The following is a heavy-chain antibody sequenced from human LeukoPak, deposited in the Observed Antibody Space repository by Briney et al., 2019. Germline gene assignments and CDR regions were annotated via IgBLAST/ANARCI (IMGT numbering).Heavy chain of an antibody. CDR3: AKVVVWLGVRGVSGLDY. CDR1: GFTFSSYS. D-gene: IGHD3-10*01. V-gene: IGHV3-21*01. CDR2: ISSSSSYI. J-gene: IGHJ4*02. Sequence: GGSLRLSCAASGFTFSSYSMNWVRQGPGKGLERVSSISSSSSYIYYADSVKGRFTISRDNSKNTLYLQMNSLRAEDTAVYYCAKVVVWLGVRGVSGLDYWGQGTLVTVSS.